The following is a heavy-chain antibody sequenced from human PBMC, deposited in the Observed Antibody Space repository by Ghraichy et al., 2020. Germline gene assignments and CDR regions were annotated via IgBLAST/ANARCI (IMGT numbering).Heavy chain of an antibody. CDR3: ARVRGRHRSYYYYYGMDV. CDR2: INHSGST. Sequence: SETLSLTCAVYGGSFSGYYWSWIRQPPGKGLEWIGEINHSGSTNYNPSLKSRVTISVDTSKNQFSLKLSSVTAADTAVYYCARVRGRHRSYYYYYGMDVWGQGTTVTVSS. CDR1: GGSFSGYY. D-gene: IGHD2-15*01. V-gene: IGHV4-34*01. J-gene: IGHJ6*02.